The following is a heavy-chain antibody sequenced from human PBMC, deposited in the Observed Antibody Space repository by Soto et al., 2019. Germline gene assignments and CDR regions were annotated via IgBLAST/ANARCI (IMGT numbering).Heavy chain of an antibody. CDR2: IKQDGSEK. D-gene: IGHD4-17*01. J-gene: IGHJ4*02. CDR3: AREHGDYFDY. Sequence: GVSLRHSCAASVCTCSSFWMSWVRQAPGKGLEWVANIKQDGSEKYYVDSVKGRFTISRDNAKNSLYLQMNSLRAEDTAVYYCAREHGDYFDYWGQGTLVTVSS. V-gene: IGHV3-7*01. CDR1: VCTCSSFW.